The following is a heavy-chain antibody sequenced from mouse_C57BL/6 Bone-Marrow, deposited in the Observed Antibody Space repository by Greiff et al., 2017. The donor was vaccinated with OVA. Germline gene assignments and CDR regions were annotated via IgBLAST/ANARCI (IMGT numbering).Heavy chain of an antibody. CDR3: ARRLLWVRAYYYAMDY. Sequence: EVQLVESGGGLVKPGGSLRLSCAASGFTFSDYGMHWVRQAPEKGLEWVAYISSGSSTIYYADTVKGRFTISRDNAKNTLFLQMTSLRSEDTAMYYCARRLLWVRAYYYAMDYWGQGTSVTVSS. D-gene: IGHD2-14*01. CDR1: GFTFSDYG. J-gene: IGHJ4*01. CDR2: ISSGSSTI. V-gene: IGHV5-17*01.